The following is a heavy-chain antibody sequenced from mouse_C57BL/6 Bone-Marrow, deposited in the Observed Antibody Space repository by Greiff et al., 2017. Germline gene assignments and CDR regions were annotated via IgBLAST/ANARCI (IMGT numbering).Heavy chain of an antibody. CDR1: GYTFTSYW. V-gene: IGHV1-53*01. D-gene: IGHD1-1*01. CDR3: ARDGRITTVVAGDY. CDR2: INPSNGGT. J-gene: IGHJ2*01. Sequence: QVQLQQSGTELVKPGASVKLSCKASGYTFTSYWMHWVKQRPGQGLEWIGNINPSNGGTNYNEKFKSKATLTVDKSSSTAYMQLSSLTSEDSAVYYCARDGRITTVVAGDYWGQGTTLTVSS.